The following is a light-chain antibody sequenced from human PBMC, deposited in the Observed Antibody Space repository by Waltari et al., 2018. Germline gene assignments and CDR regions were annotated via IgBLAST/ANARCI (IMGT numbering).Light chain of an antibody. CDR1: SSNTGSNY. V-gene: IGLV1-47*02. J-gene: IGLJ3*02. CDR2: TSD. Sequence: QSVLTQSPSASGTPGQKVTISCSGSSSNTGSNYVYWYQQLPGPAPKLLIYTSDQRPSGVPDRFSGSKSGTSASLAISGLRSEDEADYYCAAWDDSLSGRVFGGGTKLTVL. CDR3: AAWDDSLSGRV.